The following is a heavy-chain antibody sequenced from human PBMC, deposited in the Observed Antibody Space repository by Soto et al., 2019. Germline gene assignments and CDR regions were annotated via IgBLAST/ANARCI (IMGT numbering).Heavy chain of an antibody. V-gene: IGHV4-34*01. D-gene: IGHD3-22*01. J-gene: IGHJ4*02. Sequence: AVYGGSFSGYYWSWIRQPPGKGLEWIGEINHSGSTNYNPSLKSRVTISVDTSKNQFSLKLSSVTAADTAVYYCARGPYYYDSSGYYPFDYWGQGTLVTVSS. CDR2: INHSGST. CDR3: ARGPYYYDSSGYYPFDY. CDR1: GGSFSGYY.